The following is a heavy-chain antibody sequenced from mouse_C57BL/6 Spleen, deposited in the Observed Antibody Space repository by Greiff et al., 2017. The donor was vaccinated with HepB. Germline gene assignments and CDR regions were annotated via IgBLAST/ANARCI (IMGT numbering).Heavy chain of an antibody. CDR2: ISDGGSYT. D-gene: IGHD1-1*01. V-gene: IGHV5-4*03. CDR1: GFTFSSYA. CDR3: ARLRYYGSSSYFDV. J-gene: IGHJ1*03. Sequence: EVMLVESGGGLVKPGGSLKLSCAASGFTFSSYAMSWVRQTPEKRLEWVATISDGGSYTYYPDNVKGRFTISRDNAKNNLYLQMSHLKSEDTALYYCARLRYYGSSSYFDVWGTGTTVTVSS.